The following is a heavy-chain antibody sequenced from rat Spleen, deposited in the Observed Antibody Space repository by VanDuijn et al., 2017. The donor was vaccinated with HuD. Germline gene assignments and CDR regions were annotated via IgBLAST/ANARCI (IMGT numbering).Heavy chain of an antibody. Sequence: QVQLKESGPGLVQPSQTLSLTCTVSGFSLSNYGVSWVRQPPGKGLEWIAAISSGGSPYYNSALKSRLSISRDTSKSQVFLKMNSLQTEDTATYYCARDFGNYPYYFDYWGQGLMVTVSS. V-gene: IGHV2S8*01. CDR1: GFSLSNYG. CDR3: ARDFGNYPYYFDY. CDR2: ISSGGSP. J-gene: IGHJ2*01. D-gene: IGHD1-4*01.